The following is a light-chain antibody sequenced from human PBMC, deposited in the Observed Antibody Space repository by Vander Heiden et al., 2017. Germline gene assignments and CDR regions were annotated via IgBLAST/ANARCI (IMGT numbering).Light chain of an antibody. Sequence: SSDLTQPPSLSVSPGQTAKITCSGDVLARQNAHWYQQKPGQAPLLLIYSDTKRPSGIPERFSGSISGTIVTLTISDVQAEDEADYYCQSADSSGTYSVVFGGGTQLTVL. J-gene: IGLJ2*01. CDR3: QSADSSGTYSVV. V-gene: IGLV3-25*03. CDR1: VLARQN. CDR2: SDT.